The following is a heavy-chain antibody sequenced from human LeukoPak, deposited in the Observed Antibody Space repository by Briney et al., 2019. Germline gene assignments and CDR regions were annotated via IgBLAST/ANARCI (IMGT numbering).Heavy chain of an antibody. V-gene: IGHV4-39*07. CDR2: IYYSGST. CDR3: ARDLGYCSSTSCPRRGDWFDP. D-gene: IGHD2-2*01. J-gene: IGHJ5*02. Sequence: SETLSLTCTVSGGSISSSSYYWGWIRQPPGKGLEWIGSIYYSGSTYYNPSLKSRVTISVDTSKNQFSLKLSSVTAADTAVYYCARDLGYCSSTSCPRRGDWFDPWGQGTLVTVSS. CDR1: GGSISSSSYY.